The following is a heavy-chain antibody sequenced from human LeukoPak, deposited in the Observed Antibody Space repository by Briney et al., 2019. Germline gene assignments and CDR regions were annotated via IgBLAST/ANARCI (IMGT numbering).Heavy chain of an antibody. D-gene: IGHD3-16*01. J-gene: IGHJ4*02. CDR1: GFTFDDYA. CDR3: ARDMGAYPLYYFDY. CDR2: ISWNSGSI. V-gene: IGHV3-9*03. Sequence: GRSLRLSCAASGFTFDDYAMHWVRQAPGKGLEWVSGISWNSGSIGYADSVKGRFTISRDNAKNSLYLQMNSLRAEDMALYYCARDMGAYPLYYFDYWGQGTLVTVS.